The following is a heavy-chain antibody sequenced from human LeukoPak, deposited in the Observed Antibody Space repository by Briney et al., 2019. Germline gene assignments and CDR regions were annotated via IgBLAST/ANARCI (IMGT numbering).Heavy chain of an antibody. CDR1: GFTFSNYY. CDR3: ARATPRRGETRDGYR. CDR2: IKEDGSET. V-gene: IGHV3-7*01. Sequence: GGSLRLSCATSGFTFSNYYLNWVRQVPGKGLECLANIKEDGSETYYADSVKGRFTISRDNPKNLLFLQINSLRVEDTAVYYCARATPRRGETRDGYRWGQGTLVTVSS. D-gene: IGHD5-24*01. J-gene: IGHJ4*02.